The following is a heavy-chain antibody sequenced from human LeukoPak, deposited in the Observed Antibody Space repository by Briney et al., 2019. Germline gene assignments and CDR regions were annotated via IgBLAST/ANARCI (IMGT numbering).Heavy chain of an antibody. CDR1: GFTFSSYG. CDR3: AKEAPPGSGWRYYFDS. J-gene: IGHJ4*02. CDR2: ISYDGSNK. V-gene: IGHV3-30*18. D-gene: IGHD6-19*01. Sequence: GRSLRLSCAASGFTFSSYGMHWVRQAPGKGLEWVAVISYDGSNKYYADSVKGRFTISRDNSKNTLYPQMNSLRAEDTAVYYCAKEAPPGSGWRYYFDSWGQGTLVTVSS.